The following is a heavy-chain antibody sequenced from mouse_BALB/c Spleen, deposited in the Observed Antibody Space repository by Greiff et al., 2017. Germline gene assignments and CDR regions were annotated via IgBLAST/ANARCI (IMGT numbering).Heavy chain of an antibody. CDR1: GYSITSDYA. J-gene: IGHJ2*01. D-gene: IGHD2-2*01. V-gene: IGHV3-2*02. CDR2: ISYSGST. CDR3: ARGGYDVNFDY. Sequence: DVQLQESGPGLVKPSQSLSLTCTVTGYSITSDYAWNWIRQFPGNKLEWMGYISYSGSTSYNPSLKSRISITRDTSKNQFFLQLNSVTTEDTATYYCARGGYDVNFDYWGQGTTLTVSS.